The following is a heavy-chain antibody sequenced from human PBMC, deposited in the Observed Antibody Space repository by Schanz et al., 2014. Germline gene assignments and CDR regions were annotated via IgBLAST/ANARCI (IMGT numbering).Heavy chain of an antibody. CDR2: MWNDGIKT. V-gene: IGHV3-30*04. J-gene: IGHJ4*02. CDR3: ARDPNTSAWLPYFDT. D-gene: IGHD6-19*01. Sequence: VQLVESGGGLVKPGGSLRLSCAASGFTFTNYAMTWVRQAPGKGLEWVAVMWNDGIKTHYADSGKGRFTISRDNSKNTVYLQMNSLRTDDTAMYYCARDPNTSAWLPYFDTWGQGTLVTVSS. CDR1: GFTFTNYA.